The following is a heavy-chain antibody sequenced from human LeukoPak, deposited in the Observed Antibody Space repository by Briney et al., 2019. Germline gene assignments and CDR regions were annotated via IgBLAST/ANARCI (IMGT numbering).Heavy chain of an antibody. J-gene: IGHJ4*02. CDR2: INPNSGGT. V-gene: IGHV1-2*02. Sequence: ASVKVSCKASGYTFTGYYMHWVRQAPGQGLEWMGWINPNSGGTNYAQKFQGRVTITADTSTDTAYMELSSLRSEDTAVYYCATDRYCTNGVCYFDYWGQGTLVTVSS. D-gene: IGHD2-8*01. CDR3: ATDRYCTNGVCYFDY. CDR1: GYTFTGYY.